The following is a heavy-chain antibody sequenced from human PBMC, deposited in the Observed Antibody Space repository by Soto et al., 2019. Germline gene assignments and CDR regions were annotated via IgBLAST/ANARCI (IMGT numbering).Heavy chain of an antibody. D-gene: IGHD6-6*01. Sequence: GGSLRLSCAASGFTFSSYGMHWVRQAPGKGLEWVAVISYDGSNKYYADSVKGRFTISRDNSKNTLYLQMNSLRAEDTAVYYCAKDSFRGIAARPFDYWGQGTLVTVSS. CDR2: ISYDGSNK. CDR3: AKDSFRGIAARPFDY. J-gene: IGHJ4*02. CDR1: GFTFSSYG. V-gene: IGHV3-30*18.